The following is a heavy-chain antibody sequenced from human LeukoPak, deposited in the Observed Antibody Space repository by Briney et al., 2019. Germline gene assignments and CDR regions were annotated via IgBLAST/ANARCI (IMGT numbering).Heavy chain of an antibody. CDR3: ARTPGDIVVVPAAMIN. CDR2: ISSSSSYI. Sequence: GGSLRLSCAASGFTFSSYSMNWVRQAPGKGLEWVSSISSSSSYIYYADSVKGRFTISRDNAKNSLYLQMNSLRAEDTAVYYCARTPGDIVVVPAAMINWGQGTLVTVSS. D-gene: IGHD2-2*01. CDR1: GFTFSSYS. J-gene: IGHJ4*02. V-gene: IGHV3-21*01.